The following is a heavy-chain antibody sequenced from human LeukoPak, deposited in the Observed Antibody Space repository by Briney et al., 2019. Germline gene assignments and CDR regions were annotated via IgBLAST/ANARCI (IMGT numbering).Heavy chain of an antibody. J-gene: IGHJ5*02. V-gene: IGHV3-48*03. D-gene: IGHD2-15*01. CDR2: ISSSGSTI. CDR1: GFTLGSYE. CDR3: AREYSGGSCYSEVYWFDP. Sequence: GGSLRLSCTASGFTLGSYEMNWVRQAPGKGLEWVSYISSSGSTIYYADSVKGRFTISRDNAKNSLYLQMNSLRAEDTAIYYCAREYSGGSCYSEVYWFDPWGQGTLVTVSS.